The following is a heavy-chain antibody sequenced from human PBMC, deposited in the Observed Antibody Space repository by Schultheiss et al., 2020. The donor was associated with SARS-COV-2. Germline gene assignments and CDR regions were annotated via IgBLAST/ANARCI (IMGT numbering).Heavy chain of an antibody. CDR3: AKGTWYGSEQGGY. Sequence: GGSLRLSCAASGFTFSRYGMHWVRQAPGKGLEWVAVIWYDGSNKYYTDSVKGRFTISRDNSKNTLYLQMNSLRAEDTAVYYCAKGTWYGSEQGGYWGQGTLVTVSS. J-gene: IGHJ4*02. CDR2: IWYDGSNK. D-gene: IGHD6-19*01. V-gene: IGHV3-33*06. CDR1: GFTFSRYG.